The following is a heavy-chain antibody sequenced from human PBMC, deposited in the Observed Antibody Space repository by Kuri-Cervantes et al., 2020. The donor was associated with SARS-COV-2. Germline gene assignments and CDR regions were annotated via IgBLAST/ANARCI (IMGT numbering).Heavy chain of an antibody. J-gene: IGHJ4*02. D-gene: IGHD1-20*01. Sequence: GGSLRLSCAASGFTFSNAWMSWVRQAPGKGLEWVGRIKSKTDGGTTDYAAPVKGRFTISRDNSKNTVHLQMSGLRGEDTALYYCVAFGITGTTLLNHWGQGTLVTVSS. CDR1: GFTFSNAW. CDR3: VAFGITGTTLLNH. V-gene: IGHV3-15*05. CDR2: IKSKTDGGTT.